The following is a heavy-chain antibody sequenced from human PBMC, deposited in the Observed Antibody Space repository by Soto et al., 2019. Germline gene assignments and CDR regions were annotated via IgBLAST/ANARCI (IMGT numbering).Heavy chain of an antibody. Sequence: EVQLVESGGGLVKPGGSLRLSCAASGFTFSSYSMNWVRQAPGKGLEWVSSISSSSSYIYYADSVKGRFTISRDNAKNSLYLQMNSLRAEDTAVYYCAVDSSSLYTFDYWGQGTLVTVSS. CDR1: GFTFSSYS. V-gene: IGHV3-21*01. CDR2: ISSSSSYI. CDR3: AVDSSSLYTFDY. J-gene: IGHJ4*02. D-gene: IGHD6-13*01.